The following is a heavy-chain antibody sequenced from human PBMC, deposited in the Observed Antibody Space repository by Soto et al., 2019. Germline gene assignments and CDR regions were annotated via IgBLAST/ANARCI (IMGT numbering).Heavy chain of an antibody. CDR2: IYYSGST. Sequence: QVQLQESGPALVKPSETLSRTCTVSGGSISSYYWSWIRQPPGKGLEWIGYIYYSGSTNYNPSLKSRVTISVDTSKNQFSLKLSSVTAADTAVYYCARVWGGAFDIWGQGTMVTVSS. D-gene: IGHD7-27*01. CDR1: GGSISSYY. CDR3: ARVWGGAFDI. J-gene: IGHJ3*02. V-gene: IGHV4-59*01.